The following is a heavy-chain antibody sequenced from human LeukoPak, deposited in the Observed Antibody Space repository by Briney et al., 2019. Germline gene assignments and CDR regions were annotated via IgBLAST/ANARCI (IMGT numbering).Heavy chain of an antibody. CDR3: ARMAPEYWFDP. CDR1: GGSISSYY. Sequence: SETLSLTCTVSGGSISSYYWSWIRQPPGKGLEWIGYIYYSGSTNYNPSLKSRVTISVDTSKNQFSLKLSPVTAADTAVYYCARMAPEYWFDPWGQGTLVTVSS. D-gene: IGHD1-14*01. V-gene: IGHV4-59*01. CDR2: IYYSGST. J-gene: IGHJ5*02.